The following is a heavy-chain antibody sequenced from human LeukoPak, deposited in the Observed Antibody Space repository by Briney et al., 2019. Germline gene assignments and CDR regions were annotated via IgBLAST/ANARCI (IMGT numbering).Heavy chain of an antibody. CDR1: GFTFSSYS. Sequence: EGSLRLSCAASGFTFSSYSMNWVRQAPGKGLEWVSTISGGGDSTYYADSVKGRFTISRDNSKNTLYLQMNSLRAEDTAVYYCAKASTFGVVPRDAFDIWGQGTMVTVSS. V-gene: IGHV3-23*01. CDR2: ISGGGDST. D-gene: IGHD3-3*01. CDR3: AKASTFGVVPRDAFDI. J-gene: IGHJ3*02.